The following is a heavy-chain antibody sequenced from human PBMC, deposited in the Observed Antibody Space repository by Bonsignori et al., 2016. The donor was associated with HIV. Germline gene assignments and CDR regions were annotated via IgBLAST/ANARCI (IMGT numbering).Heavy chain of an antibody. CDR3: APGGGYYDSSGYPGYFDY. J-gene: IGHJ4*02. V-gene: IGHV1-2*02. D-gene: IGHD3-22*01. Sequence: WVRQAPGQGLEWMGWINPNSGGTNYAQKFQGRVTMTRDTSISTAYMELSRLRSDDTAVYYCAPGGGYYDSSGYPGYFDYWGQGTLVTVSS. CDR2: INPNSGGT.